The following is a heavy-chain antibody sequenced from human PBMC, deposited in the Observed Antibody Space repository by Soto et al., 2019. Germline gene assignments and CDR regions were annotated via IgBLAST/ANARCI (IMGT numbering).Heavy chain of an antibody. CDR1: GVSITSHH. V-gene: IGHV4-59*08. D-gene: IGHD6-13*01. J-gene: IGHJ4*02. CDR2: IYNSGST. Sequence: SETLSLTCTVSGVSITSHHWTWIRQPPGKGLEWIGYIYNSGSTNYNPSLKGRVTISVDTSKNQFSLKLSSVTAADTAVYYCARGSTGYSSSWYRYWGQGTLVTVSS. CDR3: ARGSTGYSSSWYRY.